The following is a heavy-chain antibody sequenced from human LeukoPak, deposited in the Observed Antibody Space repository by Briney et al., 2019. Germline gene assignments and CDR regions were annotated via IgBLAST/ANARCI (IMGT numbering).Heavy chain of an antibody. Sequence: GGSLRLSCAASGFTFSSYEMNWVRQAPGKGLEWVSYISSSGSTIYYADSVKVRFTISRDNAKNSLYLQMNSLRAEDTAVYYCARGKEYGSGSYYSYYFDYWGQGTLVTVSS. J-gene: IGHJ4*02. CDR1: GFTFSSYE. CDR3: ARGKEYGSGSYYSYYFDY. CDR2: ISSSGSTI. V-gene: IGHV3-48*03. D-gene: IGHD3-10*01.